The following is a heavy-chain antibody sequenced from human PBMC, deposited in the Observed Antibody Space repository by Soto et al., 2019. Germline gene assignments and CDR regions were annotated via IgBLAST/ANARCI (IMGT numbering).Heavy chain of an antibody. CDR3: ARDCSSTSCMVGVYYGMDV. CDR1: GGTFSSYA. CDR2: IIPIFGTA. J-gene: IGHJ6*02. V-gene: IGHV1-69*01. Sequence: QVQLVQSGAEVKKPGSSVTVSCTASGGTFSSYAISWVRQAPGQGLEWMGGIIPIFGTANYAQKFQGRVTITADESTSTAYMELSSLRSEDTAVYYCARDCSSTSCMVGVYYGMDVWGQGTTVTVSS. D-gene: IGHD2-2*01.